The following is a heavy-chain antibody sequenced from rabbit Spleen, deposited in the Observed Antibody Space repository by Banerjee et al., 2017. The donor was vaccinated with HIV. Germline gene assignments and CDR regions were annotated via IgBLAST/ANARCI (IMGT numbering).Heavy chain of an antibody. CDR2: IAGSSSGFT. Sequence: QSLEESGGDLVKPGASLTLTCTASGFSFSSSDYMCWVRQAPGKGLEWISCIAGSSSGFTYSATWAKGRFTCSKTSSTTVTLQMTSLTAADTATYFCARETSGGWGVVLYYFRLWGQGTLVTVS. V-gene: IGHV1S40*01. J-gene: IGHJ4*01. CDR3: ARETSGGWGVVLYYFRL. CDR1: GFSFSSSDY. D-gene: IGHD4-1*01.